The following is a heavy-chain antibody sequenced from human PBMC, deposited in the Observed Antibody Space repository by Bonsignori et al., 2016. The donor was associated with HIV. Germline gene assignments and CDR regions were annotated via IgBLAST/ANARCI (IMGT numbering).Heavy chain of an antibody. CDR3: AKDRQLGYYYYMDV. Sequence: WIRQPPGKGLEWVSGISWNSGSIGYADSVKGRFTISRDNAKNSLYLQMNSLRAEDTALYYCAKDRQLGYYYYMDVWGKGTTVTVSS. V-gene: IGHV3-9*01. CDR2: ISWNSGSI. J-gene: IGHJ6*03. D-gene: IGHD1-26*01.